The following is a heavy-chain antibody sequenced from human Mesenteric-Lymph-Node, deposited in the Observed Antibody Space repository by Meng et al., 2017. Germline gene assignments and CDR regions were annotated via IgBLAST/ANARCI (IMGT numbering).Heavy chain of an antibody. D-gene: IGHD3-10*01. CDR1: GGSISSGGYY. CDR2: ISSSGSTI. Sequence: QVHLQESGPGLVNPSQTPSLTCTVSGGSISSGGYYWSWIRQAPGKGLEWVSYISSSGSTIYYADSVKGRFTISRDNAKNSLYLQMNSLRAEDTAVYYCARDLHYYGSGSYSLDYWGQGTLVTVSS. J-gene: IGHJ4*02. V-gene: IGHV3-11*04. CDR3: ARDLHYYGSGSYSLDY.